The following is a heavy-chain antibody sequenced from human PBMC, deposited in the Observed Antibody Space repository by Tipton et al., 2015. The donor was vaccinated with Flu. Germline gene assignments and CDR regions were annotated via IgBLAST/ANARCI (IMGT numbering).Heavy chain of an antibody. D-gene: IGHD1-14*01. CDR1: GGSISSSSFY. CDR2: IFYSGST. CDR3: ARTGIKTRYHFGS. V-gene: IGHV4-39*01. J-gene: IGHJ4*02. Sequence: TLSLTCTVSGGSISSSSFYWGWIRQTPGKGLEWIGNIFYSGSTYYNPSLTTGVTLSVDTSKNQFSLSLNSVTAADTAVYFCARTGIKTRYHFGSWSQGIPVTVSS.